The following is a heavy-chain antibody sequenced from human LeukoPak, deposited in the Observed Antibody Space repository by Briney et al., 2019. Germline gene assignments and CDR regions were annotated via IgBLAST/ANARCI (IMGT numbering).Heavy chain of an antibody. CDR3: AKDHSGWYGPFDY. CDR1: GFTFDDYA. J-gene: IGHJ4*02. CDR2: ISWNSGSI. V-gene: IGHV3-9*01. Sequence: PGRSLRLSCAASGFTFDDYAMHWVRQAPGKGLEWVSGISWNSGSIGYADSVKGRFTISRDNAKNSLYLQMNSLRAEDTALYYCAKDHSGWYGPFDYWGQGTLVTVSS. D-gene: IGHD6-19*01.